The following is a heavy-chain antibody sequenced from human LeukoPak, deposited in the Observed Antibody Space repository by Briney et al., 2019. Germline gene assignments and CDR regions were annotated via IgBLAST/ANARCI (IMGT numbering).Heavy chain of an antibody. CDR2: ISGRADAT. Sequence: GGSLRLSCAASGFNFNTYAMSWVRQAPGKGLGWISAISGRADATYYTDSVRGRFIISRDTNTLFLQMNSLRAEDTALYYCVKDLLRNGDYVGHLDYWGQGTLVTVSP. D-gene: IGHD4-17*01. J-gene: IGHJ4*02. CDR3: VKDLLRNGDYVGHLDY. V-gene: IGHV3-23*01. CDR1: GFNFNTYA.